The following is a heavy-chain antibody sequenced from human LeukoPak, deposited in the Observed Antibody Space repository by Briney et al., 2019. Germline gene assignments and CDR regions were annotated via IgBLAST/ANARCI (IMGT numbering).Heavy chain of an antibody. Sequence: PGGSLTLSCAASGFAFNYYTMTWLRQAPGKGLEGFSSISPSSSYIYYADSLKGRFTSSRDNAENSMYLKMTSLRAEDTAVYYCVRHRTGFDYWGQGALVTVSS. V-gene: IGHV3-21*01. CDR2: ISPSSSYI. J-gene: IGHJ4*02. CDR3: VRHRTGFDY. D-gene: IGHD3-16*02. CDR1: GFAFNYYT.